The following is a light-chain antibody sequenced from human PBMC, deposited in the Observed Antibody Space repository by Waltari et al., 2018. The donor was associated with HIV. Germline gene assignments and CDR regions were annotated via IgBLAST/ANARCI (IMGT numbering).Light chain of an antibody. Sequence: QSALTQPRSVSGSPGQSVTISCTGTSSDVGDYNSVSWYQQHPGKAPKLMICDVSKWPSGVPDRFSGSKSGNTASLTISGLQAEDEADYYCCSYAGTYTYVFGTGTKVTVL. J-gene: IGLJ1*01. V-gene: IGLV2-11*01. CDR2: DVS. CDR1: SSDVGDYNS. CDR3: CSYAGTYTYV.